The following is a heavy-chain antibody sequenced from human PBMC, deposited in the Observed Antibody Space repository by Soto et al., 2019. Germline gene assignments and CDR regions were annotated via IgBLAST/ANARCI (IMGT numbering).Heavy chain of an antibody. J-gene: IGHJ5*02. D-gene: IGHD3-10*01. CDR2: INPSGGRT. CDR3: ANAYYYGSGSYQFDA. Sequence: QVQLVQSGAEVKKPGASVKVSCKASGYTFTSYYMHWVRQAPGQGLGWMGIINPSGGRTSYAQTFQGSVTMTRDTSTSTVYMELSSLRSEDTAVYYCANAYYYGSGSYQFDAWGQGTLVTVSS. V-gene: IGHV1-46*01. CDR1: GYTFTSYY.